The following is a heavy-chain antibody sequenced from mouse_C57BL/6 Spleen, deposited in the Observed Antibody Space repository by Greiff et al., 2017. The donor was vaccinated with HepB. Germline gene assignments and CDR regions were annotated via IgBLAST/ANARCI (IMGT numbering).Heavy chain of an antibody. CDR1: GYTFTSYW. J-gene: IGHJ4*01. V-gene: IGHV1-64*01. CDR3: ARAGDLPYAMDY. D-gene: IGHD3-3*01. CDR2: IHPNSGST. Sequence: QVQLQQPGAELVKPRASVKLSCKASGYTFTSYWMHWVKQRPGQGLEWIGMIHPNSGSTNYNEKFKSKATLTVDKSSSTAYMQLSSLTSEDSAVYYCARAGDLPYAMDYWGQGTSVTVSS.